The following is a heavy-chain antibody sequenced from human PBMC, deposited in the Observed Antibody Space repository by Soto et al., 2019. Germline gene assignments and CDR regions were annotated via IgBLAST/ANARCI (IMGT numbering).Heavy chain of an antibody. V-gene: IGHV4-34*01. J-gene: IGHJ4*02. CDR3: ARGIYYRWVY. D-gene: IGHD3-10*01. CDR2: IHHSGIT. Sequence: SETLSLTCAVYGGSFSVYYWCSWVRQPPGKGLEWIGEIHHSGITNYIQSVKSRVTMSVDKSNNQVSLELTSVAAADTAVYYSARGIYYRWVYGGQGTLVTVS. CDR1: GGSFSVYY.